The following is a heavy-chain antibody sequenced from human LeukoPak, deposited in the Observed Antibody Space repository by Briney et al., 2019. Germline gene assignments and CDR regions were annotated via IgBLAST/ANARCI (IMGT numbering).Heavy chain of an antibody. Sequence: GGSLRLSCAASGFTFSSYSMNWVRQAPGKGLEWVSSISSSSSYIYYADSVKGRFTISRDNAKNSLYLQMNSQRAEATALYYFSRDSQWQWLAPFDYWGQGTLVTVSS. CDR2: ISSSSSYI. J-gene: IGHJ4*02. CDR1: GFTFSSYS. CDR3: SRDSQWQWLAPFDY. D-gene: IGHD6-19*01. V-gene: IGHV3-21*04.